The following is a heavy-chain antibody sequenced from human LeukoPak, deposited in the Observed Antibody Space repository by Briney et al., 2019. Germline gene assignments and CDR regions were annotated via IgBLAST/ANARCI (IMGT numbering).Heavy chain of an antibody. Sequence: GGSLRLSCAASGFTFSNAWMSWVRQAPGRGQEWVGRIKSKTDGGTTDYAAPVKGRLTISRDDSKNTLYLQMNGLKTEDTAVYYCTTKLLPLFGECPPYWGQGTLVTVSS. D-gene: IGHD3-10*01. V-gene: IGHV3-15*01. CDR3: TTKLLPLFGECPPY. CDR2: IKSKTDGGTT. CDR1: GFTFSNAW. J-gene: IGHJ4*02.